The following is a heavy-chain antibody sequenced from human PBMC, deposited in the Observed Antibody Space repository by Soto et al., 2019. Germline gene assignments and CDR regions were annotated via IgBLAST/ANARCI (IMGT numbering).Heavy chain of an antibody. CDR1: GGTFSSYA. J-gene: IGHJ4*02. Sequence: ASVKVSCKASGGTFSSYAISWVRQAPGQGLEWMGGIIPIFGTANYAQKFQGRVTITSVESTSTAYMELSSLRSEDTAVYYCVEGGLRLGELSSLDYWGQGTLVTVSS. V-gene: IGHV1-69*13. CDR3: VEGGLRLGELSSLDY. D-gene: IGHD3-16*02. CDR2: IIPIFGTA.